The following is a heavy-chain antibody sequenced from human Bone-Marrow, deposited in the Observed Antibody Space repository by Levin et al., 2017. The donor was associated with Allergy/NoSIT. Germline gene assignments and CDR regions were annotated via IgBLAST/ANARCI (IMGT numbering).Heavy chain of an antibody. CDR1: GFTFSSYW. Sequence: GGSLRLSCAASGFTFSSYWMSWVRQAPGKGLEWVANIKQDGSEKYYVDSVKGRFTISRDNAKNSLYLQMNSLRAEDTAVYYCAPPPMIVVVITWGQGTLVTVSS. D-gene: IGHD3-22*01. J-gene: IGHJ1*01. CDR2: IKQDGSEK. V-gene: IGHV3-7*01. CDR3: APPPMIVVVIT.